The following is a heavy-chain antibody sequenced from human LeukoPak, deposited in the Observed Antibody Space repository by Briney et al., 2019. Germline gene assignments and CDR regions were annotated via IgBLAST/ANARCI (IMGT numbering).Heavy chain of an antibody. J-gene: IGHJ4*02. Sequence: GRSLTLSCAASGFTFSSYGMHWVRQAPGKGLEWVAVIWYDGSNKYYADSVKGRFTISRDNSKNTLYLQMNSLRAEDTAVYYCAKDRGSYYAFDYWGQGTLVTVSS. CDR2: IWYDGSNK. D-gene: IGHD1-26*01. CDR3: AKDRGSYYAFDY. CDR1: GFTFSSYG. V-gene: IGHV3-33*06.